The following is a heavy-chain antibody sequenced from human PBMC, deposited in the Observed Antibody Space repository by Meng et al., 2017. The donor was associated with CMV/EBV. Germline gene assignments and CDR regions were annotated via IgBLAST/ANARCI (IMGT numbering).Heavy chain of an antibody. D-gene: IGHD3-10*01. CDR2: IYYSGST. CDR1: GGSISSGDYY. J-gene: IGHJ3*02. CDR3: ARVMVRGVISAFDI. V-gene: IGHV4-30-4*08. Sequence: VHLPGSGPGLVKPSQTLSLTCTVSGGSISSGDYYWSWIRQPPGKGLEWIGYIYYSGSTYYNPSLKSRVTISVDTSKNQFSLKLSSVTAADTAVYCCARVMVRGVISAFDIWGQGTMVTVSS.